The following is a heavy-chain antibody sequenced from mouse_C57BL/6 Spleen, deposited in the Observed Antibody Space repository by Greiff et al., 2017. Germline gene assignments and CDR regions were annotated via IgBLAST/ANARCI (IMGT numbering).Heavy chain of an antibody. Sequence: DVMLVESGGGLVKPGGSLKLSCAASGFTFSDYGMHWVRQAPEKGLEWVAYISSGSSTIYYADTVKGRFTISRDNAKNTLFLPMTSLRSEDTAMYCCARREITDWYFDVWGTGTTVTVSS. CDR2: ISSGSSTI. CDR1: GFTFSDYG. D-gene: IGHD2-4*01. J-gene: IGHJ1*03. CDR3: ARREITDWYFDV. V-gene: IGHV5-17*01.